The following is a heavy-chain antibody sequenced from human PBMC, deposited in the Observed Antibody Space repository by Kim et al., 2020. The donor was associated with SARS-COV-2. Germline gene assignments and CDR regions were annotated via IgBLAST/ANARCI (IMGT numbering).Heavy chain of an antibody. CDR2: INPNSGGT. CDR1: GYTFTGYY. V-gene: IGHV1-2*06. Sequence: ASVKVSCKASGYTFTGYYMHWVRQAPGQGLEWMGRINPNSGGTNYAQKFQGRVTMTRDTSISTAYMELSRLRSDDTAVYYCASWRRRGEAARAYYYYGMDVWGQGTTVTVSS. CDR3: ASWRRRGEAARAYYYYGMDV. J-gene: IGHJ6*02. D-gene: IGHD6-6*01.